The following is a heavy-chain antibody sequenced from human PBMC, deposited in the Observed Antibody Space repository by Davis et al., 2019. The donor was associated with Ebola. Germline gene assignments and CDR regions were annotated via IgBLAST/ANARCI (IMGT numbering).Heavy chain of an antibody. CDR1: GYTFTSYY. Sequence: ASVKVSCKASGYTFTSYYMHWVRQAPGQGLEWMGIINPSGGSTSYAQKFQGRVTMTRDTSTSTVYMELSSLRSEDTAVYYCARGGRVVRGAHAFDYWGQGTLVTVSS. J-gene: IGHJ4*02. D-gene: IGHD3-10*01. V-gene: IGHV1-46*01. CDR3: ARGGRVVRGAHAFDY. CDR2: INPSGGST.